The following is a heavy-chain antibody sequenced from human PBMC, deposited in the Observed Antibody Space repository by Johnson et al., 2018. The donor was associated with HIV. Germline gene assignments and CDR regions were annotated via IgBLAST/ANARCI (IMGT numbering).Heavy chain of an antibody. D-gene: IGHD3-22*01. CDR2: INWNGGST. CDR3: AKADDSSGFDAFDI. J-gene: IGHJ3*02. V-gene: IGHV3-23*04. Sequence: VQLVESGGGVVQPGRSLRLSCAASGFTFSSYAMSWVRQAPGKGLEWVSGINWNGGSTGYADSVKGRFTISRDNSKNTLYLQMNSLRAEDTAVYYCAKADDSSGFDAFDIWGQGTIVTVSS. CDR1: GFTFSSYA.